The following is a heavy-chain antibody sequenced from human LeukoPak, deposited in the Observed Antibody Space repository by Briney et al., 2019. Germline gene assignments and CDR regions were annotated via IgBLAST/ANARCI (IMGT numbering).Heavy chain of an antibody. J-gene: IGHJ4*02. CDR2: IREDRSEI. CDR3: ARHWAHLDY. Sequence: GSLRLSCAASGFTFSSYSMNWVRQAPGKGLEWVANIREDRSEIYYLDSVKGRFTIFRDNAKNSLYLQMNGLRAEDTAVYYCARHWAHLDYWGQGTLVTVSS. CDR1: GFTFSSYS. V-gene: IGHV3-7*01. D-gene: IGHD7-27*01.